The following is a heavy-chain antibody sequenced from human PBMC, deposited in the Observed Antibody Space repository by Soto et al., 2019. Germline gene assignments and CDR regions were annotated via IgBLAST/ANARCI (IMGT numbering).Heavy chain of an antibody. Sequence: GGSLRLSCASSGFTFSSHAMHWVRQAPGKGLEWVANIWFDGSNKNYADSVKGRFTISRDNSKNTLFLQVHSLRAEDTAIYYCARAAYTSGYYYFDHWGQGTPVTVS. CDR2: IWFDGSNK. CDR3: ARAAYTSGYYYFDH. CDR1: GFTFSSHA. D-gene: IGHD6-19*01. V-gene: IGHV3-33*01. J-gene: IGHJ4*02.